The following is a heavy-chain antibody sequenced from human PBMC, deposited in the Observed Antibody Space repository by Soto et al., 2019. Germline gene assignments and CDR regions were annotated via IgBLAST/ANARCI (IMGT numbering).Heavy chain of an antibody. Sequence: PSETLSLPCAVSGYSISSGYYWGWIRQPPGKGLEWIGSIYHSVSTYYNPSLKSRVTISVDTSKNQFSLKLSSVTAADTAVYYCARDTLGAARISKWFDPWGQVTLVTVSS. CDR3: ARDTLGAARISKWFDP. J-gene: IGHJ5*02. CDR1: GYSISSGYY. D-gene: IGHD6-13*01. V-gene: IGHV4-38-2*02. CDR2: IYHSVST.